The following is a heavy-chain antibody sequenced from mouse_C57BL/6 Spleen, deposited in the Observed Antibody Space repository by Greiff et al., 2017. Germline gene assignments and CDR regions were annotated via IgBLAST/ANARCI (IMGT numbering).Heavy chain of an antibody. Sequence: VQLQQSGAELVRPGTSVKVSCKASGYAFTNYLIEWVKQRPGQGLEWIGVIIPGSGGTNYNEKFKGKATLTADKSSSTAYMQLSSLTAEDSAVYFCARRSSYYYGSSPYYAMDYWGQGTSVTVSS. CDR3: ARRSSYYYGSSPYYAMDY. V-gene: IGHV1-54*01. J-gene: IGHJ4*01. D-gene: IGHD1-1*01. CDR1: GYAFTNYL. CDR2: IIPGSGGT.